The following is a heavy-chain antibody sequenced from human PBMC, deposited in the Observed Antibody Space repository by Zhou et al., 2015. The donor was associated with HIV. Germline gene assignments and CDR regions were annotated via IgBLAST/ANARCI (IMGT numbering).Heavy chain of an antibody. V-gene: IGHV1-18*04. CDR1: GYTFTGYY. CDR2: IAAYNGNT. J-gene: IGHJ6*02. Sequence: QVQLVQSGAEVKKPGASVKVSCKASGYTFTGYYMHWVRQAPGQGLEWMGWIAAYNGNTHHAQKLQGRVTLTTDTSTSTAYMELGSLRSDDTAVYYCARSGGAYGMDVWGRRDHGHRLL. D-gene: IGHD2-21*01. CDR3: ARSGGAYGMDV.